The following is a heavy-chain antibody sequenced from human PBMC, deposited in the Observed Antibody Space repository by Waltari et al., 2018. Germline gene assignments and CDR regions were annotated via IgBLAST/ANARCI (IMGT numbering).Heavy chain of an antibody. D-gene: IGHD2-2*01. Sequence: QLQLQESGPGLVKPSETLSLTCTVSGGSIRSSSYYWGWIRQPPGKGLEWIGSIYYSGSTYYNPSLKSRVTISVDTSKNHFSLKLSSVTAADTAVYYCARLNWQDCSSTSCPDYWGQGTLVTVSS. J-gene: IGHJ4*02. CDR1: GGSIRSSSYY. V-gene: IGHV4-39*01. CDR3: ARLNWQDCSSTSCPDY. CDR2: IYYSGST.